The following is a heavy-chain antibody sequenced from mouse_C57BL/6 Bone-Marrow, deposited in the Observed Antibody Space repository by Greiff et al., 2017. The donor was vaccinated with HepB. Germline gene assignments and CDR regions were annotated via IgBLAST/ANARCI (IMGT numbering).Heavy chain of an antibody. CDR3: AIPRQLRPSYAMDY. V-gene: IGHV1-72*01. CDR2: IDPNSGGT. D-gene: IGHD3-2*02. CDR1: GYTFTSYW. J-gene: IGHJ4*01. Sequence: QVQLQQPGAELVKPGASVKLSCKASGYTFTSYWMHWVKQRPGRGLEWIGRIDPNSGGTKYNEKFKSKATLTVDKPSSTAYMQLSSLTSEDSAVYYSAIPRQLRPSYAMDYWGQGTSVTVSS.